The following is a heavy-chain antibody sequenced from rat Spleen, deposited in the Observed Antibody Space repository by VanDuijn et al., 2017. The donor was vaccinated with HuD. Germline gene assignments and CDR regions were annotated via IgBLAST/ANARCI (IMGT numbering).Heavy chain of an antibody. CDR3: ATDDSRISRFAY. D-gene: IGHD2-7*01. V-gene: IGHV5S13*01. CDR1: GFTFSNYG. J-gene: IGHJ3*01. CDR2: IGIGGDDS. Sequence: EVQLVESGGGLVQPGRSLKLSCAASGFTFSNYGMAWVRQTPTKGLEWVASIGIGGDDSYYRDSLQGRFTISRDNAKNTLNLQMDSLRSEDTATYYCATDDSRISRFAYWGQGTLVTVSS.